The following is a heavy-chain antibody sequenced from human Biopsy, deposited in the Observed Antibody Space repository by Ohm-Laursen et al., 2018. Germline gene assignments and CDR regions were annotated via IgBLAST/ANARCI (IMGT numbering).Heavy chain of an antibody. CDR1: GFSFTSYT. CDR3: ASLGLVWFGELLSVPFGMDV. Sequence: SLRLSCTAAGFSFTSYTMNWVRQVPGKGLEWVSSITSRSGYKYYADSVKGRFTISRDNAKNSLYLQMNSLRAEDTAVYFCASLGLVWFGELLSVPFGMDVRGQGTTVTVSS. V-gene: IGHV3-21*01. CDR2: ITSRSGYK. D-gene: IGHD3-10*01. J-gene: IGHJ6*02.